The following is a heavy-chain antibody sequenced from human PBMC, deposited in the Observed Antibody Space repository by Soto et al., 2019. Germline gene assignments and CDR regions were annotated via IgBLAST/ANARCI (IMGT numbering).Heavy chain of an antibody. V-gene: IGHV4-59*01. D-gene: IGHD6-13*01. Sequence: PSETLSLTCTVSGGSISSYYWSWIRQPPGKGLEWIGFIYNSGSSIYNPSLKGRLTISVDTSENQFSLKLTSVAPADTAVYYCARGSSTWPYYFDYWGQGTLVTVSS. CDR1: GGSISSYY. CDR2: IYNSGSS. CDR3: ARGSSTWPYYFDY. J-gene: IGHJ4*02.